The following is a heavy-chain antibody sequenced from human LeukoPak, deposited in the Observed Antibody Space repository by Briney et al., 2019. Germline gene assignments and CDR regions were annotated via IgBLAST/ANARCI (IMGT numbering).Heavy chain of an antibody. CDR1: GFTFSGFW. J-gene: IGHJ3*01. V-gene: IGHV3-7*03. CDR3: ARSSYSSSSSV. CDR2: INSDGSEG. D-gene: IGHD6-6*01. Sequence: GGSLRLSCAVSGFTFSGFWMSWSRQAPGKGPEWVASINSDGSEGYYADVVKGRFTISRDNAKNSLYLQINSLRAEDTAVYYCARSSYSSSSSVWGQGTMVTVSS.